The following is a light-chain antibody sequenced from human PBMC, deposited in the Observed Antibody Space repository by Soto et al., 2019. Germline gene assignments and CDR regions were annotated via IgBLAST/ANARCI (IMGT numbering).Light chain of an antibody. CDR2: GAS. CDR3: QQYGNSPQT. J-gene: IGKJ1*01. Sequence: IVLTQSPGTLSLSPGERATLSCSASQSVSSSYLAWYQQKPGQAPRLLIYGASSRATGIPDRFSGSGSGTDFTLTISRLEPEDFAVYYCQQYGNSPQTFGQGTKVDIK. CDR1: QSVSSSY. V-gene: IGKV3-20*01.